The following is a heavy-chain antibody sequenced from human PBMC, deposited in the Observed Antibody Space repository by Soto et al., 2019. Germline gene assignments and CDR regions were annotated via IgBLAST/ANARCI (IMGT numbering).Heavy chain of an antibody. Sequence: HVQLVQSGAEVKKPGASVKISCKASGYTITNYIINWVRQAPGRGLEWMGGIFPVSGTSHYAQKLQDRVTLSPDRSTATASTEMTSLKSEETAIYYCARDYSRTTSLGFYYGRDVWGQGTTLTVSS. CDR1: GYTITNYI. V-gene: IGHV1-69*14. CDR3: ARDYSRTTSLGFYYGRDV. D-gene: IGHD2-15*01. CDR2: IFPVSGTS. J-gene: IGHJ6*02.